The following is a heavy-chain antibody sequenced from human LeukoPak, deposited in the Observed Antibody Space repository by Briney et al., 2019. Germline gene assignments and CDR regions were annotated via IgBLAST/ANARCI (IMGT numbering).Heavy chain of an antibody. V-gene: IGHV4-31*02. CDR2: VYYSGVT. Sequence: PSQTLSLTWTVSGGSISSCDYYWSWIRQRPGKGLEWIGYVYYSGVTYYNPSLESRLRISVDTSKNQFSLNLSSVTAADTAVYYCARVRFLEWLPFDYWGQGTLVTVSS. CDR3: ARVRFLEWLPFDY. CDR1: GGSISSCDYY. D-gene: IGHD3-3*01. J-gene: IGHJ4*02.